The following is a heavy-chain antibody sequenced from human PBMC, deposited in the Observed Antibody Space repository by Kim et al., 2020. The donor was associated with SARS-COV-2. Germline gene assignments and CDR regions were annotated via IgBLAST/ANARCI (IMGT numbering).Heavy chain of an antibody. CDR3: AKATTAMFDYYYGMDV. D-gene: IGHD4-4*01. V-gene: IGHV3-23*01. Sequence: VKGRFTISGDNSKNTLYLQMNSLRAEDTAVYYCAKATTAMFDYYYGMDVWGQGTTVTVSS. J-gene: IGHJ6*02.